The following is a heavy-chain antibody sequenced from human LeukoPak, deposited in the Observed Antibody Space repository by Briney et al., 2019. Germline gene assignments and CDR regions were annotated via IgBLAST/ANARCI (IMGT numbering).Heavy chain of an antibody. V-gene: IGHV3-74*01. Sequence: GGSPRLSCAASGLTFSDFWMHWVRQPPGKGLVWVALVKGDGRTTIYADSVKGRFTISRDNAKNTLYLQMNSLRADDSGVYYCATGHSYGYDYWGQGVLVTVSS. J-gene: IGHJ4*02. CDR3: ATGHSYGYDY. CDR1: GLTFSDFW. D-gene: IGHD5-18*01. CDR2: VKGDGRTT.